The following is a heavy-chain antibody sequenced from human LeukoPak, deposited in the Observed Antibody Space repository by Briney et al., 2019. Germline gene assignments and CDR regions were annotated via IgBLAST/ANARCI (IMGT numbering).Heavy chain of an antibody. J-gene: IGHJ4*01. CDR1: GFTFSSYE. V-gene: IGHV3-21*05. CDR2: ISSSSSYT. Sequence: GGSLRLSCAASGFTFSSYEMNWVRQAPGKGLEWVSYISSSSSYTNYADSVKGRFTISRDNAKNSLYLQMNSLRAEDTAVYYCARDDYGDNPLDYWGHGTLVTVSS. D-gene: IGHD4-17*01. CDR3: ARDDYGDNPLDY.